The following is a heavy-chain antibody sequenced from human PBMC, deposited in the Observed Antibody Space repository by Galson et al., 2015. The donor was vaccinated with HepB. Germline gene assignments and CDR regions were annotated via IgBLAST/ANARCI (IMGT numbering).Heavy chain of an antibody. CDR3: ARSLGLVGPDFDD. CDR1: GFSLRVSGMG. CDR2: INWNDDK. J-gene: IGHJ4*02. V-gene: IGHV2-5*01. D-gene: IGHD3/OR15-3a*01. Sequence: PALVKPTQTLTLTCTFSGFSLRVSGMGVGWIRQPPGKALEWLAFINWNDDKRYNPSLKNRLTIIEDTFKNQVVLRMTNMDPADTATYYCARSLGLVGPDFDDWGQASPITVSS.